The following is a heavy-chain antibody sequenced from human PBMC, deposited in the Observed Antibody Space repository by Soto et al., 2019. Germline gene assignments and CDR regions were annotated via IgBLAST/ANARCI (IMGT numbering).Heavy chain of an antibody. CDR1: GGSISSSSYY. D-gene: IGHD6-13*01. CDR3: ARRIAAAGTGPFDP. J-gene: IGHJ5*02. V-gene: IGHV4-39*01. Sequence: QLQLQESGPGLVKPSETLSLTCTVSGGSISSSSYYWGWIRQPPGKGLEWIGSIYYSGSTYYNPSLKSRVTISVDTSKNQFSLKLSSVTAADTAVYYCARRIAAAGTGPFDPWGQGTLVTVSS. CDR2: IYYSGST.